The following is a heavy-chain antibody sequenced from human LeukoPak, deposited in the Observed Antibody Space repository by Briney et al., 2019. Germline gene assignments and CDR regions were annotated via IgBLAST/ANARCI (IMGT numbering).Heavy chain of an antibody. V-gene: IGHV3-21*01. CDR2: ISSSSSYI. D-gene: IGHD6-13*01. J-gene: IGHJ4*02. CDR1: GFTFSSNS. CDR3: ASEGYSSSWYPFDY. Sequence: GGSLRLSCAASGFTFSSNSMNWVRQAPGKGLEWVSSISSSSSYIYYADSVKGRFTISRDNAKNSLYLQMNSLRAEDTAVYYCASEGYSSSWYPFDYWGQGTLVTVSS.